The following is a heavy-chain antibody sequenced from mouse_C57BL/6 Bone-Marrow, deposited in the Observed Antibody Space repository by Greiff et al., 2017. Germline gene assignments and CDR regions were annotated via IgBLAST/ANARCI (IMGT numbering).Heavy chain of an antibody. V-gene: IGHV1-55*01. J-gene: IGHJ3*01. Sequence: QVQLQQPGAELVKPGASVKLSCKASGYTFTSYWITWVKQRPGQGLEWIGDIYPGSGSTNYNEKFKSKATLTVDTSSSTAYMQLSSLTSEDSAVYYCARRRGAWFASGAKGLWSLSLQ. CDR2: IYPGSGST. CDR1: GYTFTSYW. CDR3: ARRRGAWFAS.